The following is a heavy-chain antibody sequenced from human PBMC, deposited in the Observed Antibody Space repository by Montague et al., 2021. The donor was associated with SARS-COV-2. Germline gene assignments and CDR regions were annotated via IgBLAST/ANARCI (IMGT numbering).Heavy chain of an antibody. CDR3: AIPMVRGFSRAFDI. V-gene: IGHV4-34*01. CDR2: KKNNGST. J-gene: IGHJ3*02. D-gene: IGHD3-10*01. Sequence: KKNNGSTNXNPSLKSRVTILVDTSKNQFSQKLSSVTAEDTAVYYCAIPMVRGFSRAFDIWGQGTMVNVSS.